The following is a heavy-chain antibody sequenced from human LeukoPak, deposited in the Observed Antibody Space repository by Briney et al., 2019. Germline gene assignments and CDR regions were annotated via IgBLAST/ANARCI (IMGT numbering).Heavy chain of an antibody. Sequence: GGSLRLSCTASGFTFGDYGVSWFRQAPGKGLEWVGFIRSKAYGGTTEYAASVKGRCTISRDDSKSIAYLQMNSLKIEDTAVYYCTRVLVAPGRYSFDYWGQGTLVTVSS. CDR3: TRVLVAPGRYSFDY. CDR2: IRSKAYGGTT. J-gene: IGHJ4*02. CDR1: GFTFGDYG. D-gene: IGHD2-2*01. V-gene: IGHV3-49*03.